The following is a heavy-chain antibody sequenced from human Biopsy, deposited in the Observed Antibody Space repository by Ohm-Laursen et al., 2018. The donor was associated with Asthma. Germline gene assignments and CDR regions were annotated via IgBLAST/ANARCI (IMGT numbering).Heavy chain of an antibody. V-gene: IGHV1-18*01. D-gene: IGHD3-10*01. Sequence: GASVKVSCKTSGYTFNSAGITWVRQAPGQGLEWMGWISVYNGNTKVAQKLQDRVTMITDTSTSTAYMELRSLRSDDTAVYSCVRAVDYSHYYGIDVWGQGTTVTVS. J-gene: IGHJ6*02. CDR2: ISVYNGNT. CDR3: VRAVDYSHYYGIDV. CDR1: GYTFNSAG.